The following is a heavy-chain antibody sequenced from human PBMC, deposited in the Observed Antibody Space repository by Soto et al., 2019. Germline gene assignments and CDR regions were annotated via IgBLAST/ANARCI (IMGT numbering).Heavy chain of an antibody. CDR2: IWYDGSNK. D-gene: IGHD5-12*01. CDR3: AKNSRPKKWLDAFDS. V-gene: IGHV3-33*06. Sequence: GGSLRLSCAASGFTFSSYGMHWVRQAPGKGLEWVAVIWYDGSNKYYADSVKGRFTISRDNSKNTIYLQMNSMRAEDMAVYHCAKNSRPKKWLDAFDSWGQRTIVTVS. CDR1: GFTFSSYG. J-gene: IGHJ3*02.